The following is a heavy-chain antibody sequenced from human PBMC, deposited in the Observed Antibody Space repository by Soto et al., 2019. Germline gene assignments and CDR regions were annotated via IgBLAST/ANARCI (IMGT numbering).Heavy chain of an antibody. Sequence: GASVKVSCKASGYTFPSWDFYWVRQAAGQGLEWMGYMNPRSGNTGYEQKFQGRVTMTRDTSISTAYMELSSLTSDDTAVYYCTASSWTGAGLDFWGQGTPVTVSS. J-gene: IGHJ4*01. CDR3: TASSWTGAGLDF. D-gene: IGHD6-13*01. CDR2: MNPRSGNT. V-gene: IGHV1-8*01. CDR1: GYTFPSWD.